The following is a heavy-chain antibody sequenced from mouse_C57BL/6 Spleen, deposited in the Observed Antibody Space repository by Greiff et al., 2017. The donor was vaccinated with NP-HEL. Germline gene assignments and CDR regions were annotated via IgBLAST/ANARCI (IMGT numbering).Heavy chain of an antibody. V-gene: IGHV1-59*01. CDR3: ARTYYGKGLDY. D-gene: IGHD2-10*01. CDR2: IDPSDSYT. CDR1: GYTFTSYW. J-gene: IGHJ2*01. Sequence: VQLQQPGAELVMPGASVKLSCKASGYTFTSYWMHWVKQRPGQGLEWIGVIDPSDSYTNYNQKFKGKATLTVDTSSSTAYMKLRSLTSEDSAVYYCARTYYGKGLDYWGQGTTLTVSS.